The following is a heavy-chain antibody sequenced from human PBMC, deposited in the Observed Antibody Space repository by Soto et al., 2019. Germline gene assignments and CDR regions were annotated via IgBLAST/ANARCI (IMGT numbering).Heavy chain of an antibody. CDR1: GHNFHQYW. D-gene: IGHD1-26*01. Sequence: ESLTTPRTCSGHNFHQYWIGWVRQMPGKGRGGMGFIYPHDSDTRHSPSFRGQVTISADMSITAAYLQGTSLKASDTAIYFCARATDYHYGMQVWGRGPTVTVSS. CDR2: IYPHDSDT. J-gene: IGHJ6*04. CDR3: ARATDYHYGMQV. V-gene: IGHV5-51*01.